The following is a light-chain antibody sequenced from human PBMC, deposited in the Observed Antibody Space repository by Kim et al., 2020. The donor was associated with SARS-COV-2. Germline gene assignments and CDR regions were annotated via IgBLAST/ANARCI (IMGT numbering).Light chain of an antibody. CDR1: QSVLYSSSNKNY. J-gene: IGKJ4*01. V-gene: IGKV4-1*01. CDR3: QQYYSSPPLT. CDR2: WAS. Sequence: DIVMTQSPDSLAVSLGERATINCKSSQSVLYSSSNKNYLAWYQQKPGQPPKLLIYWASTRESGVPDRFSGSGSGTDFTLTISSLQAEDVAVYYCQQYYSSPPLTFGGGTKLEI.